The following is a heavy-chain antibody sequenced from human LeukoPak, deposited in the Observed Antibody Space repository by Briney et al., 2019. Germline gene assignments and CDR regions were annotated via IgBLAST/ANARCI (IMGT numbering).Heavy chain of an antibody. D-gene: IGHD3-16*01. CDR3: VRDGGTDWYDP. J-gene: IGHJ5*02. CDR2: IEKDGREK. CDR1: GFTISHYW. V-gene: IGHV3-7*01. Sequence: TGGSLRLSCVASGFTISHYWMTWVRQAPGKGLEWVANIEKDGREKTYVDSVKGRFTISRDNAENSIFLQMNSLGVEDMATYYCVRDGGTDWYDPWSQGTLVSVSS.